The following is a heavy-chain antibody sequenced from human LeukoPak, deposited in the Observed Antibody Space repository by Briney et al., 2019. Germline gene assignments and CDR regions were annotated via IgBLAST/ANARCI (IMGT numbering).Heavy chain of an antibody. CDR3: ARSHQSGYSSSWYETPPPHVASSPNNWFDP. D-gene: IGHD6-13*01. CDR1: GGSISSGSYY. Sequence: PSQTLSLTCTVSGGSISSGSYYWSWIRQPAGKGLEWIGRIYTSGSTNYNPSLKSRVTISVDTSKNQFSLKLSSVTAADTAVYYCARSHQSGYSSSWYETPPPHVASSPNNWFDPWGQGTLVTVSS. J-gene: IGHJ5*02. CDR2: IYTSGST. V-gene: IGHV4-61*02.